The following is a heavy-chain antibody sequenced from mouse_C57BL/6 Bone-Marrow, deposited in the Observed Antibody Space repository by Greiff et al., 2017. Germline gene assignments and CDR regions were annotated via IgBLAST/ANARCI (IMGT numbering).Heavy chain of an antibody. Sequence: VQLQQPGAELVKPGASVKVSCKASGYTFTRYWMHWVKQRPGQGLEWIGRIHPSDSDTNYNQKFKGKATLTVDKSSSTAYMQLSSLTSEDSAVYYCAMPTVAPYYFDYWGQGTTLTVSS. CDR2: IHPSDSDT. V-gene: IGHV1-74*01. D-gene: IGHD1-1*01. CDR3: AMPTVAPYYFDY. J-gene: IGHJ2*01. CDR1: GYTFTRYW.